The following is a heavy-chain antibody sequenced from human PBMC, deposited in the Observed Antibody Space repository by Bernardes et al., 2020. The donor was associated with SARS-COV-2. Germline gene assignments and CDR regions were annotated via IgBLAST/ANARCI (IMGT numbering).Heavy chain of an antibody. CDR1: GFTLSTYS. CDR3: ARGPIAVTGPVDY. Sequence: GGSLRLSCTVAGFTLSTYSMNWVRQAPGKGLEWVSSISTSGSYRYYADSVKGRFTISRDNAKSSLYLQMDSLRVEDTAIYYCARGPIAVTGPVDYWGQGTLITVSS. J-gene: IGHJ4*02. D-gene: IGHD6-19*01. V-gene: IGHV3-21*01. CDR2: ISTSGSYR.